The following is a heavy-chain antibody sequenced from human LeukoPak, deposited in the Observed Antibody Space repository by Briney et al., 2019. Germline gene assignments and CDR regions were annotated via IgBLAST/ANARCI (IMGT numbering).Heavy chain of an antibody. J-gene: IGHJ3*02. Sequence: SETLSLTCTVSGYSISSGYYWGWIRQPPGKGLEWIGSIYHSGSTYYNPSLNSRVTISVDTSKNQFSLELSSVTAADTAVYHCARDRPCSSTSCFERAFDIWGQGTMVTVSS. CDR2: IYHSGST. V-gene: IGHV4-38-2*02. CDR1: GYSISSGYY. CDR3: ARDRPCSSTSCFERAFDI. D-gene: IGHD2-2*01.